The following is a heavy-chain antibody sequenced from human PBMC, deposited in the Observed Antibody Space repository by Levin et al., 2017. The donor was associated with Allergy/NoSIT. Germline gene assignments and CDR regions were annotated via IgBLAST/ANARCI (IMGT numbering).Heavy chain of an antibody. J-gene: IGHJ4*02. Sequence: GGSLRLSCAASGFTFSSYGMHWVRQAPGKGLEWVAVIWYDGSNKYYADSVKGRFTISRDNSKNTLYLQMNSLRAEDTAVYYCARGPIPDILTGYYLVSYFDYWGQGTLVTVSS. CDR3: ARGPIPDILTGYYLVSYFDY. CDR1: GFTFSSYG. V-gene: IGHV3-33*01. D-gene: IGHD3-9*01. CDR2: IWYDGSNK.